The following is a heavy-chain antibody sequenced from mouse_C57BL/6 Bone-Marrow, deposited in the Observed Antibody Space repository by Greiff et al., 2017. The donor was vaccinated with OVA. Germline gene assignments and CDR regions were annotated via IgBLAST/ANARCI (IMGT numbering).Heavy chain of an antibody. J-gene: IGHJ3*01. V-gene: IGHV5-4*01. CDR2: ISDGGSYT. D-gene: IGHD2-3*01. CDR3: ARDVYDGYLAWFAY. Sequence: EVQVVESGGGLVKPGGSLKLSCAASGFTFSSYAMSWVRQTPEKRLEWVATISDGGSYTYYPDNVKGRFTISRDNAKNNLYLQMSHLKSEDTAMYYCARDVYDGYLAWFAYWGQGTLVTVSA. CDR1: GFTFSSYA.